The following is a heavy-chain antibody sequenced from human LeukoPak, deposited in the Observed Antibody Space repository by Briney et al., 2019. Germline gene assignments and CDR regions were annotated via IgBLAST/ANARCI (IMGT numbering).Heavy chain of an antibody. Sequence: GGSLRLSCAASGLNVSSNYMSWVRQAXXXXXEWVSVLYTGGSTYYADSVKGRFTISRDNSKNTLYLQMNSLRAEDTAVYYCARDTGRTFDYWGQGTLVTVSS. D-gene: IGHD2-8*02. J-gene: IGHJ4*02. CDR1: GLNVSSNY. CDR3: ARDTGRTFDY. CDR2: LYTGGST. V-gene: IGHV3-66*01.